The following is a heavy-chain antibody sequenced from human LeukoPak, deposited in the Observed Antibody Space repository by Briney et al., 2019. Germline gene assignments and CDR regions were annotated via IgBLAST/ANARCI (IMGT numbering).Heavy chain of an antibody. J-gene: IGHJ3*02. V-gene: IGHV3-53*04. CDR1: GSTVSSNY. CDR3: ASGMITFGGVIVGAFDI. D-gene: IGHD3-16*02. CDR2: IYSGGST. Sequence: PGGSLRLSCAASGSTVSSNYMSWVRQAPGKGLEWVSVIYSGGSTYYADSVKGRFTISRHNSKNTLYLQMNSLRAEDTAVYYCASGMITFGGVIVGAFDIWGQGTMVTVSS.